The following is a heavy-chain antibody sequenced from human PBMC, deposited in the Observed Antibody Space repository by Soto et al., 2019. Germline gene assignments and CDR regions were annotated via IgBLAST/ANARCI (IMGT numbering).Heavy chain of an antibody. D-gene: IGHD5-12*01. V-gene: IGHV4-4*07. J-gene: IGHJ4*02. Sequence: SETLSLTCTVSGGSINTFYWSWVRQPAGKGLEWIGRTFSSGSTSSNPSLESRVAMSVDTSKNHFSLNLSSVTAADMAVYYCAREGSYSAYNFAHGIQLWSFDFWGQGALVTVSS. CDR1: GGSINTFY. CDR2: TFSSGST. CDR3: AREGSYSAYNFAHGIQLWSFDF.